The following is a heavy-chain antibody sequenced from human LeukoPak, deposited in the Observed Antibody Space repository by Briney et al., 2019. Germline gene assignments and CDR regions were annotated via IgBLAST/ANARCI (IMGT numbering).Heavy chain of an antibody. J-gene: IGHJ3*02. Sequence: ASVKVSCKASGYTFINYYLHWVRQAPGQGLEWMGLINPTAGNTYYAQRFQGRVTMTRNTSTSTVYMELSRLRSEDTAVYYCARIRDGYNEAYDIWGQGTMVTVPS. V-gene: IGHV1-46*01. D-gene: IGHD5-24*01. CDR3: ARIRDGYNEAYDI. CDR2: INPTAGNT. CDR1: GYTFINYY.